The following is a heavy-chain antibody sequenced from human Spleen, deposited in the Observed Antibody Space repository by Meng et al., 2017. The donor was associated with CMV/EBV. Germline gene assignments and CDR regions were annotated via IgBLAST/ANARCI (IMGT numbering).Heavy chain of an antibody. CDR2: INPQTGGT. CDR3: VRDSGSSTWYGTYYYYGMDV. V-gene: IGHV1-2*02. J-gene: IGHJ6*02. Sequence: ASVKVSCKASGYTFTQYYIHWVRQAPGQGLESMGWINPQTGGTNYAQKFQGRVTMARNTSISTAYMELSSLRSDDTAVYYCVRDSGSSTWYGTYYYYGMDVWGQGTTVTVSS. D-gene: IGHD2-2*01. CDR1: GYTFTQYY.